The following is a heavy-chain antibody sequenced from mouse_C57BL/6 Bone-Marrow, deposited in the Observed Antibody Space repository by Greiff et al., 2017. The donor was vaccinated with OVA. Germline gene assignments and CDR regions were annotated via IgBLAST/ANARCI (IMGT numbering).Heavy chain of an antibody. V-gene: IGHV1-39*01. CDR2: INPNYGTT. J-gene: IGHJ3*01. D-gene: IGHD1-1*01. CDR1: GYSFTDYN. CDR3: ARSDYYGSSRRAY. Sequence: VQLQQSGAELVRPGASVKISCKASGYSFTDYNMNWVKQSNGKSLEWIGVINPNYGTTSYNQKFKGKATLTVDQSSSTAYMQLNSLTSEDSAVYYCARSDYYGSSRRAYWGQGTLVTVSA.